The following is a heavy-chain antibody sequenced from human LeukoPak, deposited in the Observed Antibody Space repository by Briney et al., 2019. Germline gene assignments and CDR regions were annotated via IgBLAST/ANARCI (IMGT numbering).Heavy chain of an antibody. J-gene: IGHJ5*02. D-gene: IGHD3-10*01. Sequence: PSETLSLTCTVSGYSINNGYYWGWIRPPPGKGLEWIGSIYHSGSTYYKASLKSRVTISVDTSKNQFSLKLSSVTAADTAVYYCARDSGTTGEVKFDPWGQGTLVTVSS. CDR2: IYHSGST. V-gene: IGHV4-38-2*02. CDR3: ARDSGTTGEVKFDP. CDR1: GYSINNGYY.